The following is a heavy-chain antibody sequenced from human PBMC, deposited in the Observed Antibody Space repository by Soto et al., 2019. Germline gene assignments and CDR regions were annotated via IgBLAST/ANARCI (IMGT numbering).Heavy chain of an antibody. CDR1: GFSFRDYD. V-gene: IGHV3-13*05. J-gene: IGHJ6*02. CDR3: ARAYLGRLPRRADYYYPMDV. Sequence: EVQLVESGGGSVQPGESLRLSCAASGFSFRDYDMHWVRQPTGKGLEWVSGLGAADDPYYVASVKGRFSVSRDNAQNSLYLQMNNLRVDDTAVYFCARAYLGRLPRRADYYYPMDVWGRATTVTVSS. CDR2: LGAADDP. D-gene: IGHD1-26*01.